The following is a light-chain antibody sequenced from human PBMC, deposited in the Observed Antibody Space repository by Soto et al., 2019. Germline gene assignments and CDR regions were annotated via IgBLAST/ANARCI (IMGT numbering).Light chain of an antibody. CDR2: AAS. Sequence: EIVLTQSPGTLSLSPGERATLSCRASQSVSSSYLAWYQQKPGQPPRLLIYAASSRATGIPDMFSGSGSGTDFTLTISILEPEDFAVYYCQQYDNSLYTFGQGTKLEIK. V-gene: IGKV3-20*01. J-gene: IGKJ2*01. CDR3: QQYDNSLYT. CDR1: QSVSSSY.